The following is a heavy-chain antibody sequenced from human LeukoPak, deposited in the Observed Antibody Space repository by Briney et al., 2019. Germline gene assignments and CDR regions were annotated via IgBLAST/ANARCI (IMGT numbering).Heavy chain of an antibody. CDR2: ISYDGSNK. CDR3: ARPYSSSWYAYAFDI. CDR1: GFTFSSYA. D-gene: IGHD6-13*01. Sequence: GRSLRLSCAASGFTFSSYAMHWVRQAPGKGLEWVAVISYDGSNKYYADSVKGRFTISRDNSKNTLCLQMNSLRAEDTAVYYCARPYSSSWYAYAFDIWGQGTMVTVSS. V-gene: IGHV3-30-3*01. J-gene: IGHJ3*02.